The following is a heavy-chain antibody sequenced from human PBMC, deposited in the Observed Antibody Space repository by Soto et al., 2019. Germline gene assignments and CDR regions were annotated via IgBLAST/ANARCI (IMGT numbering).Heavy chain of an antibody. J-gene: IGHJ3*02. CDR2: SIPIFGTA. CDR3: ASVARSREGCGDCCRDI. CDR1: GGTFSSYA. V-gene: IGHV1-69*12. D-gene: IGHD2-21*02. Sequence: QVQLVQSGAEVKKPGSSVKVSCKASGGTFSSYAISWVRQAPGQGREWMGGSIPIFGTANYAQKFQGRVTITADDSTSTAYMELSSLRAEDTAVYYCASVARSREGCGDCCRDIWGQGTMVTVSP.